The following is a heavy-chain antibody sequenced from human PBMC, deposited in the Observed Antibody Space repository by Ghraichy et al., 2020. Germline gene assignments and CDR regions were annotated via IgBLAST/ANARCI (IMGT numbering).Heavy chain of an antibody. CDR3: AREPRIDYDSSGPLRYYYYYGMDV. CDR1: GYTFTSYD. CDR2: MNPNSGNT. Sequence: ASVKVSCKASGYTFTSYDINWVRQATGQGLEWMGWMNPNSGNTGYAQKFQGRVTMTRNTSISTAYMELSSLRSEDTAVYYCAREPRIDYDSSGPLRYYYYYGMDVWGQGTTVTVSS. D-gene: IGHD3-22*01. V-gene: IGHV1-8*01. J-gene: IGHJ6*02.